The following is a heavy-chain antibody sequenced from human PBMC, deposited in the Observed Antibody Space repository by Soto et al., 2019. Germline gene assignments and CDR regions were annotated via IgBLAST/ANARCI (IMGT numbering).Heavy chain of an antibody. Sequence: GGALRLSCAASGFTFSRYAMSWVRQAPGKGLEWVSAISGSGGSTYYADSVKGRFTISRDNSKNTLYLQMNCLRAEDTAVYYCAKDARITFGGVIVPYFDYWGQGTLVTVSS. V-gene: IGHV3-23*01. CDR1: GFTFSRYA. J-gene: IGHJ4*02. CDR3: AKDARITFGGVIVPYFDY. CDR2: ISGSGGST. D-gene: IGHD3-16*02.